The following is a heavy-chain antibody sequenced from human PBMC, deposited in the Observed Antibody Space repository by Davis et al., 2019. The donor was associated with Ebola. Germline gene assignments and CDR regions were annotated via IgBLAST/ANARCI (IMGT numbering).Heavy chain of an antibody. J-gene: IGHJ3*02. CDR3: ASGLGWELLRRNEAFDI. Sequence: ASVKVSCKTSGYTFTDYYIHWMRQAPGQGLEWMGWSHPNGAATKYAQKFQGRVTMTRDTSISTAYMEVNTLRSDDTAVYYCASGLGWELLRRNEAFDIWGRGTLVTVSS. D-gene: IGHD4-23*01. V-gene: IGHV1-2*02. CDR2: SHPNGAAT. CDR1: GYTFTDYY.